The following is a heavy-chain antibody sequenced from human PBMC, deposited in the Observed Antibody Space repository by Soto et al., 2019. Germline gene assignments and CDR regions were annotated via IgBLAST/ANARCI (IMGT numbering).Heavy chain of an antibody. CDR2: IYYSGST. J-gene: IGHJ4*02. Sequence: SETLSLTCTVSGGSISSSSYYWGWIRQPPGKGLEWIGSIYYSGSTYYNPSLKSRVTISVDTSKNQFSLKLSSVTAADTAVYYCVRGVLWFGELPKDFDYWGQGTLVTVS. D-gene: IGHD3-10*01. V-gene: IGHV4-39*01. CDR3: VRGVLWFGELPKDFDY. CDR1: GGSISSSSYY.